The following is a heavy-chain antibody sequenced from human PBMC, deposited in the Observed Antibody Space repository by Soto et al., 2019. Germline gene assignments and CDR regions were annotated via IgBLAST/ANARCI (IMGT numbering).Heavy chain of an antibody. D-gene: IGHD1-26*01. CDR2: IIPIFGTA. J-gene: IGHJ6*02. CDR3: ARAGGARLYYYYGMDV. V-gene: IGHV1-69*13. Sequence: SVKVSCKASGGTFSSYAISWVRQAPGQGLEWMGGIIPIFGTANYAQKFQGRVTITADESTSTAYMELSSLRSEDTAVYYCARAGGARLYYYYGMDVWGQGTTVTVSS. CDR1: GGTFSSYA.